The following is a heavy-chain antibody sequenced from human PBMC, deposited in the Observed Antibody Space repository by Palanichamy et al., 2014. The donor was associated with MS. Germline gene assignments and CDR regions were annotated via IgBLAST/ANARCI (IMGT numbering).Heavy chain of an antibody. J-gene: IGHJ6*02. Sequence: EVQLVESEGGLVKPGGSLRLSCTASGFTFSTYTMNWVRQAPGKGLEWVSYISRSGSYIYYADSVKGRFTISRDNAKNSLYLQMNSLRAEDTAVYYCVRDAGRVGTGGMDVWGQGTTVTVSS. CDR3: VRDAGRVGTGGMDV. CDR1: GFTFSTYT. D-gene: IGHD7-27*01. CDR2: ISRSGSYI. V-gene: IGHV3-21*01.